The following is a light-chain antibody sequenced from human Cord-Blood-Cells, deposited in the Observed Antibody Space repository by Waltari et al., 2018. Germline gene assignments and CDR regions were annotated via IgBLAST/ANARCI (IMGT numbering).Light chain of an antibody. V-gene: IGKV3-11*01. CDR2: DAS. CDR1: QSVSSY. J-gene: IGKJ3*01. Sequence: EIVLTQSPATLSLSPGESATLSCRASQSVSSYIAWYQQKPGQAPRLLIYDASNRATGIPARFSGSGSGTDFTLTISSLEPEDFAVYYCQQRSNWPPFTFGPGTKVDIK. CDR3: QQRSNWPPFT.